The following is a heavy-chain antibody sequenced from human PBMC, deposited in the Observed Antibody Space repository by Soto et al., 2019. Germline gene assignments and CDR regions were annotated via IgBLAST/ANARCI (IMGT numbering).Heavy chain of an antibody. CDR2: IYATGTT. CDR3: ARSREFDY. CDR1: GASISGFY. Sequence: PSETLSLTCTVSGASISGFYWSWIRKSAGKGLEWIGRIYATGTTYYNPSLKSRVTISIDVSKNQFSLSLRSLTAADTAVYYCARSREFDYWSQGTLVTVSS. J-gene: IGHJ4*02. V-gene: IGHV4-4*07.